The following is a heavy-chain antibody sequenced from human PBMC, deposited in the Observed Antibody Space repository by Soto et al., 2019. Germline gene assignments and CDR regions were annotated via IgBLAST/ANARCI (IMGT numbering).Heavy chain of an antibody. J-gene: IGHJ4*02. Sequence: VGSLRLSCEGSGFTFTDYYMTWIRRAPGKGLEWVAYINTLSTAIYYADSVKGRFTISRDNAKNSLYLQMNGLRAEDTATYYCARRLQWQLRPLDSWGRGTLVTVSS. D-gene: IGHD6-19*01. V-gene: IGHV3-11*01. CDR3: ARRLQWQLRPLDS. CDR1: GFTFTDYY. CDR2: INTLSTAI.